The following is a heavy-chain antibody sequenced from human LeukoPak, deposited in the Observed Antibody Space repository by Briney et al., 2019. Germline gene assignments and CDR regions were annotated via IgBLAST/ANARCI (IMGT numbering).Heavy chain of an antibody. D-gene: IGHD3-22*01. Sequence: GGSLRLSCAASGFTFISYAMSWVRPAPGKGLEWVSVISGSGDSTHYADSVKGRFTISRDNSKNTLYLQMNSLRAEDTAVYYCAKDHNSAKRITMIVVVTKRDYFDYWGQGTLVTVSS. J-gene: IGHJ4*02. V-gene: IGHV3-23*01. CDR1: GFTFISYA. CDR2: ISGSGDST. CDR3: AKDHNSAKRITMIVVVTKRDYFDY.